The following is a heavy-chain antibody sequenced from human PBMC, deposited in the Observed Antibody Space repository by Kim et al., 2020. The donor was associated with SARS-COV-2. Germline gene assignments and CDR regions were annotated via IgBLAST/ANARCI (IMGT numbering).Heavy chain of an antibody. CDR3: ARSRGGEPDFDY. CDR1: GYTFTGYY. CDR2: SNPNRGGT. J-gene: IGHJ4*02. Sequence: ASVKVSCKASGYTFTGYYMHWVRQAPGQGLEWMGRSNPNRGGTNYAQKFQGRVTMTRDTSIRPAYMELSRLRSDDTVVYYCARSRGGEPDFDYCGQGTLV. V-gene: IGHV1-2*05. D-gene: IGHD3-16*01.